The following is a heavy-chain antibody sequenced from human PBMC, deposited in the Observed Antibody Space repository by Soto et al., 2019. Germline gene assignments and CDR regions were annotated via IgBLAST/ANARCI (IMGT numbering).Heavy chain of an antibody. CDR3: ARDEGLGVNYYYYGMDV. D-gene: IGHD3-10*01. V-gene: IGHV3-30*03. CDR1: GFTFSSYG. CDR2: ISYDGSNK. J-gene: IGHJ6*02. Sequence: AASGFTFSSYGMHWVRQAPGKGLEWVAVISYDGSNKYYADSVKGRFTISRDNSKNTLYLQMNSLRAEDTAVYYCARDEGLGVNYYYYGMDVWGQGTTVTVSS.